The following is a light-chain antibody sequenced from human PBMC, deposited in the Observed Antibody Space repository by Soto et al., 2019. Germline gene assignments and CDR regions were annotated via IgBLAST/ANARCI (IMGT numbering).Light chain of an antibody. V-gene: IGKV1-5*03. J-gene: IGKJ1*01. Sequence: DIQMTQSPSTLSGSVGDRVTITCRASQTISSWLAWYQQKPGKAPKLLSYKASTLKSGAPARFSGSGSGTEFALTISSLQPADFATYYCQHYNSYSEAFGQGTKVDIK. CDR2: KAS. CDR3: QHYNSYSEA. CDR1: QTISSW.